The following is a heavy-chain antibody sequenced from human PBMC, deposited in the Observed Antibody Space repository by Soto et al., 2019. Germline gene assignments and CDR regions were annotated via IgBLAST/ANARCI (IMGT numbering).Heavy chain of an antibody. CDR1: GFTFSSYW. D-gene: IGHD5-18*01. Sequence: GGSLRLSCAASGFTFSSYWMHWVRQASGKGLVWVSRISFDGSTTTYADSVKGRFTISRDNAKNTLYLQMNSLRAEDTAVYYCARGGAHTAMANEYWGQGALVTVSS. CDR3: ARGGAHTAMANEY. CDR2: ISFDGSTT. J-gene: IGHJ4*02. V-gene: IGHV3-74*01.